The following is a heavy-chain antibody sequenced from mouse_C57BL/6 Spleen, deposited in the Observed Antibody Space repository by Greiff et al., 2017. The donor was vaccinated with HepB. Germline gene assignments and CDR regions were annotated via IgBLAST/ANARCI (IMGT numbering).Heavy chain of an antibody. V-gene: IGHV1-80*01. Sequence: QVHVKQSGAELVKPGASVKISCKASGYAFSSYWMNWVKQRPGKGLEWIGQIYPGDGDTNYNGKFKGKATLTADKSSSTAYMQLSSLTSEDSAVYFCAREGIVTLDYWGQGTTLTVSS. CDR3: AREGIVTLDY. J-gene: IGHJ2*01. D-gene: IGHD2-5*01. CDR1: GYAFSSYW. CDR2: IYPGDGDT.